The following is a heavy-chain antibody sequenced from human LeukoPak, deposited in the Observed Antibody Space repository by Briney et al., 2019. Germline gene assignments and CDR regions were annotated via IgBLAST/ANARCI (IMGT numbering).Heavy chain of an antibody. Sequence: PGRSLRLSCAASGFTVSSNYMSWVRQAPGKGLEWVSVIYSGGSTYYADSVKGRFTISRDNSKNTLYLQMNSLRAEDTAVYYCARTDSSGYYFDYWGQGTLVTVSS. CDR2: IYSGGST. J-gene: IGHJ4*02. D-gene: IGHD3-22*01. V-gene: IGHV3-66*01. CDR3: ARTDSSGYYFDY. CDR1: GFTVSSNY.